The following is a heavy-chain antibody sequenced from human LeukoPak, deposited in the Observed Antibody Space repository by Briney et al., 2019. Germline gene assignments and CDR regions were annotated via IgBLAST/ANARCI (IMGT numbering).Heavy chain of an antibody. J-gene: IGHJ3*02. D-gene: IGHD6-19*01. CDR1: GFTFGDYE. V-gene: IGHV3-49*04. CDR2: TRTMACGGST. CDR3: TRVVKMAGTDAYDI. Sequence: GGSLRLSCTTSGFTFGDYEITWVRQAPGKGLEWVGFTRTMACGGSTEYASSVRGRFTISRDESKYIAYLQMNSLKPEDTAVYYCTRVVKMAGTDAYDIRGQGTMVTVSS.